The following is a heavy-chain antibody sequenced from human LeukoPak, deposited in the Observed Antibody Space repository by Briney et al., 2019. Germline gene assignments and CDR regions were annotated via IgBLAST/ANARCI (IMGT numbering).Heavy chain of an antibody. Sequence: RVTISIDTSKNQFSLKLSSVTAADTAVYYCARDWPYDSSGYYPYYFDYWGQGTLVTVSS. V-gene: IGHV4-39*07. J-gene: IGHJ4*02. D-gene: IGHD3-22*01. CDR3: ARDWPYDSSGYYPYYFDY.